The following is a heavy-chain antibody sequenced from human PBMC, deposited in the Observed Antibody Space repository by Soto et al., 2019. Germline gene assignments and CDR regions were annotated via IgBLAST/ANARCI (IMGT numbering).Heavy chain of an antibody. D-gene: IGHD3-3*01. V-gene: IGHV4-39*01. Sequence: PSETLSLTCTVSVGSISSSSYYWGWIRQPPGKGLGWIGSIYYSGSTYYNPSLKSRVTISVDTSKNQFSLKLSSVTAADTAVYNCASFPYDFWSGEDYWGQGTLVTVSS. CDR1: VGSISSSSYY. J-gene: IGHJ4*02. CDR2: IYYSGST. CDR3: ASFPYDFWSGEDY.